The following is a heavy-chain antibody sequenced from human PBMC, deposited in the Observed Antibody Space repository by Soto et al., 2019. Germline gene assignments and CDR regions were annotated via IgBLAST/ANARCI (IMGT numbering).Heavy chain of an antibody. CDR1: GFTFSSYD. Sequence: QVQLVESGGGVVQPGRSLRLSCAASGFTFSSYDAHWVRQAPGKGLEWVAVISADSRVTYYADSVKGRFTISRDNSKNMLYLQMSSLRDEDAAVFYCAREGASTHGVCFDYWGQLTPVTVSS. CDR3: AREGASTHGVCFDY. J-gene: IGHJ4*02. D-gene: IGHD2-8*01. V-gene: IGHV3-30*04. CDR2: ISADSRVT.